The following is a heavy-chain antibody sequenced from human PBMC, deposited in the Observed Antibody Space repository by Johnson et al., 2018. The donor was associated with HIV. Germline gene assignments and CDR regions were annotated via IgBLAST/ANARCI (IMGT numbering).Heavy chain of an antibody. CDR1: GFTFSSYA. V-gene: IGHV3-30*04. CDR3: ASISLGAFDI. CDR2: ISYDGSNK. J-gene: IGHJ3*02. Sequence: QEQLVESGGGVVQPGRSLRLSCAASGFTFSSYAMHWVRQAPGKGLEWVAVISYDGSNKYYADSVKGRFTISRDNSKNTLYLQMNSLRAEDMAVYFCASISLGAFDIWGQGTGVTVSS.